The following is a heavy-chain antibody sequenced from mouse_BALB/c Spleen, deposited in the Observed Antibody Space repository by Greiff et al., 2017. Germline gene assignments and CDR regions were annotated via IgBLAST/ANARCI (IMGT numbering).Heavy chain of an antibody. V-gene: IGHV7-3*02. CDR2: IRNKANGYTT. D-gene: IGHD3-1*01. Sequence: VQRVESGGGLVQPGGSLRLSCATSGFTFTDYYMSWVRQPPGKALEWLGFIRNKANGYTTEYSASVKGRFTISRDNSQSILYLQMNTLRAEDSATYYCARDMALYYYAMDYWGQGTSVTVSS. CDR1: GFTFTDYY. J-gene: IGHJ4*01. CDR3: ARDMALYYYAMDY.